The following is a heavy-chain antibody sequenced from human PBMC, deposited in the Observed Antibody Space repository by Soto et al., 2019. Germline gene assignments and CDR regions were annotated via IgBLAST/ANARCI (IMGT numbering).Heavy chain of an antibody. CDR1: GGSISSYY. CDR3: ARAPYYYDSSGYPNWFDP. D-gene: IGHD3-22*01. V-gene: IGHV4-59*01. Sequence: SETLSLTCTVSGGSISSYYWSWIRQPPGKGLEWIGYIYYSGSTNYNPSLKSRVTISVDTSKNQFSLKLSSVTAADTAVYYCARAPYYYDSSGYPNWFDPWGQGTLVTVS. CDR2: IYYSGST. J-gene: IGHJ5*02.